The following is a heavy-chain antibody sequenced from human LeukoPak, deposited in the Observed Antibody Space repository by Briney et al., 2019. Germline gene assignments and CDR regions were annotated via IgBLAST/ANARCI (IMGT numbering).Heavy chain of an antibody. CDR1: GFTFSSYG. CDR3: AKDRTAMVTQYYFDY. D-gene: IGHD5-18*01. Sequence: PGGSLRLSCAASGFTFSSYGMHWVRQAPGKGLEWVAVISYDGSNKYYADSVKGRFTISRDNAKNSLYLQMNSLRAEDTALYYCAKDRTAMVTQYYFDYWGQGTLVTVSS. CDR2: ISYDGSNK. J-gene: IGHJ4*02. V-gene: IGHV3-30*18.